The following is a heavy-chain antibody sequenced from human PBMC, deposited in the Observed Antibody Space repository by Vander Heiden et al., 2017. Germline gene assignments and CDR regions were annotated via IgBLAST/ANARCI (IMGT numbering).Heavy chain of an antibody. CDR2: ISSSGSTI. J-gene: IGHJ6*02. CDR1: GFTFSDYY. V-gene: IGHV3-11*01. D-gene: IGHD2-21*02. Sequence: QVQLVESGGGLVKPGGSLRLSCAASGFTFSDYYMSWIRQAPGKGLEWVSYISSSGSTIYYADSGKGRGTISRDNAKNSLYRQMNSLRAEETAVYYCAREEDVDGGDSFNYGMDVWGQGTTVTVSS. CDR3: AREEDVDGGDSFNYGMDV.